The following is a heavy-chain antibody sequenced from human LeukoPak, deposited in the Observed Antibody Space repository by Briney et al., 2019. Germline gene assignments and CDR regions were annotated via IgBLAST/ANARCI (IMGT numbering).Heavy chain of an antibody. CDR2: IYTSGGT. D-gene: IGHD6-19*01. V-gene: IGHV4-4*07. CDR3: ARAAEYSSGWYLFDY. Sequence: WETLSLTCTVSGSSISNYYWTWIRQPAGKGLEWIGRIYTSGGTNYNPSLKTRVTMSVDTSKNQVSLKLSSVTAADTAMYYCARAAEYSSGWYLFDYWGQGILVTVSA. CDR1: GSSISNYY. J-gene: IGHJ4*02.